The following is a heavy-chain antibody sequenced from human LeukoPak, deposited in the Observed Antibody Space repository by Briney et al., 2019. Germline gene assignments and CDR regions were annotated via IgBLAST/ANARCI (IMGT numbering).Heavy chain of an antibody. CDR1: GFTFSNYW. J-gene: IGHJ4*02. V-gene: IGHV3-74*01. Sequence: GGSLRLSCAASGFTFSNYWMHWVRQAPGKGLVWVSRINSDGSSTSYADSVKGRFTISRDNAKNTLYLQMNSLRAEDTAVYYCEGYYYDSSDYRPTDYWGQGTLVTVSS. D-gene: IGHD3-22*01. CDR2: INSDGSST. CDR3: EGYYYDSSDYRPTDY.